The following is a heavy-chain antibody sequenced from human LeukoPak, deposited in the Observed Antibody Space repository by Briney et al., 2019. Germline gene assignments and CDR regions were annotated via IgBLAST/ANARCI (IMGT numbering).Heavy chain of an antibody. D-gene: IGHD4-23*01. CDR1: GGSISSFY. V-gene: IGHV4-59*01. J-gene: IGHJ2*01. Sequence: SETLSLTCTVSGGSISSFYWSWIRQPPGKGLEWIGYIYYRGNTQYNPSLKSRVTISVDTYKNQFSLRLTSVTAADTAVYYCARDLDNGGSSIWYFDLGGRGTLVTVSS. CDR3: ARDLDNGGSSIWYFDL. CDR2: IYYRGNT.